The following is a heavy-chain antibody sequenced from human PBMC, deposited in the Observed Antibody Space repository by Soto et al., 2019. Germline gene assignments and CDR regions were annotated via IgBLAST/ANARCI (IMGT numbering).Heavy chain of an antibody. V-gene: IGHV1-24*01. CDR2: FDPEDGET. J-gene: IGHJ4*02. CDR1: GYTLTELS. CDR3: ATGGTGETGLTPFYY. D-gene: IGHD3-10*01. Sequence: ASVKVSCKVSGYTLTELSMHWVRQAPGKGLEWMGGFDPEDGETIYAQKFQGRVTMTEDTSTDTAYMELSSLRSEDTAVYYCATGGTGETGLTPFYYWGQGTLVTVSS.